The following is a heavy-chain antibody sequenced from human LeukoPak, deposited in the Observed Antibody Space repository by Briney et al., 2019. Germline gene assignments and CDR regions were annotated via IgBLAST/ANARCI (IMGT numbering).Heavy chain of an antibody. CDR2: MRYDGSNR. Sequence: PGGSLRLSCAASGFTVRSYGMHWVRQSPGKGLEWVAFMRYDGSNRNYADSVKGRFTISRDNSKNTLYLQMNSLRAEDTAVYYCARRMYYFDYWGQGTLVTVSS. D-gene: IGHD2-8*01. J-gene: IGHJ4*02. CDR1: GFTVRSYG. CDR3: ARRMYYFDY. V-gene: IGHV3-30*02.